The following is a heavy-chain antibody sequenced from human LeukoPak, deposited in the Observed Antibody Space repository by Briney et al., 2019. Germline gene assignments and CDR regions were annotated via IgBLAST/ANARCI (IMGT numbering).Heavy chain of an antibody. CDR2: IKQDGSEK. J-gene: IGHJ6*03. D-gene: IGHD6-13*01. Sequence: GGSLRLSCAASEFTLITYSMSWVRQAPGKGLEWVANIKQDGSEKYYVDSVKGRFTISRDNAENSVYLQMSSLTAEDTGLYYCARDATTAVGWVYMDVWGKGTTVTISS. V-gene: IGHV3-7*01. CDR1: EFTLITYS. CDR3: ARDATTAVGWVYMDV.